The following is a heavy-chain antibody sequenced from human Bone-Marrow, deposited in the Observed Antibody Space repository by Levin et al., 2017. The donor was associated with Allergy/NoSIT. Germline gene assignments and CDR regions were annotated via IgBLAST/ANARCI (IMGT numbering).Heavy chain of an antibody. D-gene: IGHD6-13*01. CDR3: ARAAGYSSSCLDY. Sequence: GGSLRLSCAASGFTFDDHGMNWVRQAPGKGLEWVSGISWNSGNIGYADSVKGRFTISRDNVKNSLYLQMNSLRAEDTALYYCARAAGYSSSCLDYWGQGTLVTVSS. J-gene: IGHJ4*02. CDR1: GFTFDDHG. CDR2: ISWNSGNI. V-gene: IGHV3-9*01.